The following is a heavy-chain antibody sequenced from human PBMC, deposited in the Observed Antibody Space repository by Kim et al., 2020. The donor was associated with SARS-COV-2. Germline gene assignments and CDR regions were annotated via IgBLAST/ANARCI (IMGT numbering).Heavy chain of an antibody. CDR2: IKFDASEK. D-gene: IGHD3-10*01. CDR1: GFTITTYW. Sequence: GGSLRLSCAASGFTITTYWMTWVRQAPGKGLEWVANIKFDASEKYYVDSVRGRFTISRDNAKNSLYLQINSLRAEDTAMYFCARYARGSGRDWYFDLWGRGTLVTVSS. V-gene: IGHV3-7*03. CDR3: ARYARGSGRDWYFDL. J-gene: IGHJ2*01.